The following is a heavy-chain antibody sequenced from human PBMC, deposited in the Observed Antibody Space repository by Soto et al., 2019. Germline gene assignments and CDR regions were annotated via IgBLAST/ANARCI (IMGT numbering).Heavy chain of an antibody. J-gene: IGHJ4*02. D-gene: IGHD4-4*01. CDR2: TYYRSRWYH. CDR3: ASYRYDY. CDR1: GDSSSSNSAA. V-gene: IGHV6-1*01. Sequence: SQTLSLTCAISGDSSSSNSAAWNWIRQSPSRGFEWLGRTYYRSRWYHDYAVSVKSRIIINPDTSKNQFSLQLNSVTPDDTAVYYCASYRYDYWGQGTVFTVSS.